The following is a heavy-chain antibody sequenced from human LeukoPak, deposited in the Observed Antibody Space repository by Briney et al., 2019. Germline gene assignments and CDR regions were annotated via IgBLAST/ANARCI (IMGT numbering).Heavy chain of an antibody. CDR1: GYIFTNYW. CDR2: IYPRDSDT. V-gene: IGHV5-51*01. D-gene: IGHD5-12*01. Sequence: LGESLKISCKASGYIFTNYWIDWVRQMPGKGLEWMGIIYPRDSDTRYSPSFQGQVTVSADKSISTAYLQWNTLEASDTAMYYCARRQYSGYDFDFWGQGTLVTVS. J-gene: IGHJ4*02. CDR3: ARRQYSGYDFDF.